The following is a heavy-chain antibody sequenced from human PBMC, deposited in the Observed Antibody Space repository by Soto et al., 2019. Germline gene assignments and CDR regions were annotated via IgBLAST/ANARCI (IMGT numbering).Heavy chain of an antibody. V-gene: IGHV4-59*01. Sequence: SETLSLTCTVSGGSISRYYWSWIRQPPGKGLEWIGYIYYSGSTNYNPSLKSRVTISVDTSKNQFSLKLSSVTAADTAVYYCARVGSQGSGSYYNQPYYYYYYMDVWCKGTTVTVCS. CDR3: ARVGSQGSGSYYNQPYYYYYYMDV. CDR1: GGSISRYY. D-gene: IGHD3-10*01. J-gene: IGHJ6*03. CDR2: IYYSGST.